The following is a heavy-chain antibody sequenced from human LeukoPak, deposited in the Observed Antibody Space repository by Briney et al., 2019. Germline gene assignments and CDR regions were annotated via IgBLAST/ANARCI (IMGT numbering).Heavy chain of an antibody. CDR3: AKMTPVTSFQLLVLDS. Sequence: SETLSLTCTVSGYSISSGYYWGWIRQPPGKGLEWIGEISHSGSTNYNPSLESRVTVSVDNSKNQFSLKLSSVTAADTAVYYCAKMTPVTSFQLLVLDSWGPGTLVTISS. J-gene: IGHJ4*02. CDR1: GYSISSGYY. D-gene: IGHD4-11*01. CDR2: ISHSGST. V-gene: IGHV4-38-2*02.